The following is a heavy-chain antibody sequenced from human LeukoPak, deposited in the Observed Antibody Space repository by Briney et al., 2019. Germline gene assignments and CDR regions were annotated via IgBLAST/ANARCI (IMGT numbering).Heavy chain of an antibody. V-gene: IGHV1-2*02. CDR1: VYTFTVHY. Sequence: ASVTVSFKSSVYTFTVHYMHWVRQAPGQGHEWVGWIYPNSGGTNYAQKFQGRVTMTRDTSISTAYMELSRLTSDDTAVYYCARGEGDSSSWPLNYWGQGTLVPVSS. J-gene: IGHJ4*02. CDR2: IYPNSGGT. D-gene: IGHD6-13*01. CDR3: ARGEGDSSSWPLNY.